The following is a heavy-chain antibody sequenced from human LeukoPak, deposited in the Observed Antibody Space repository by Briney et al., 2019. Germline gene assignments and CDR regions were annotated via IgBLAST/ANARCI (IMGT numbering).Heavy chain of an antibody. CDR3: AREAGSESYFDS. CDR1: GGSISSYF. CDR2: IYTSGNT. Sequence: PSETLSLTCTVSGGSISSYFWSWIRQPAGKGLEWFGRIYTSGNTNYNPTLQSRVTMSIATSKNLFSLNVTSLTAADTAVDYCAREAGSESYFDSWGQGTLVTVSS. V-gene: IGHV4-4*07. J-gene: IGHJ4*02.